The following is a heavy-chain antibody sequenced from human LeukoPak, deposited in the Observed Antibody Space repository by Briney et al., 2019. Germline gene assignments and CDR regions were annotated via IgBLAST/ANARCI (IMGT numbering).Heavy chain of an antibody. J-gene: IGHJ4*02. CDR3: ARGDWNYDY. D-gene: IGHD1-7*01. CDR2: ISGSGGNT. CDR1: GFTFSSYA. Sequence: GGSLRLSCAASGFTFSSYAMSWVRQAPGKGLEWVSSISGSGGNTFYADSVKGRFTISRDNSKNTLYLQMNSLRAEDTAVYYCARGDWNYDYWGQGTLVTVSS. V-gene: IGHV3-23*01.